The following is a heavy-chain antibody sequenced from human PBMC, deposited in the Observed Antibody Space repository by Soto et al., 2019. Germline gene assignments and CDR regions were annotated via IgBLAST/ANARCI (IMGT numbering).Heavy chain of an antibody. CDR3: ARDTGTNGYNYYYFGMDV. Sequence: GGSLRLSCAASGFTFSNYAMHWVRQAPGKGLEWVAVISYDGSDKYNANSVKGRFTISRDNSKNTLYLQMNSLRAEDTAVYYCARDTGTNGYNYYYFGMDVWGQGTTVTVSS. CDR1: GFTFSNYA. V-gene: IGHV3-30-3*01. D-gene: IGHD5-18*01. J-gene: IGHJ6*02. CDR2: ISYDGSDK.